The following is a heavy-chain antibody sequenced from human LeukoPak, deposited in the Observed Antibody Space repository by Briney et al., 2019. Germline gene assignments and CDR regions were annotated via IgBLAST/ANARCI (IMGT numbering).Heavy chain of an antibody. Sequence: NPGGSLRLSCAASGFSFSDYYMTWIRQAPGKGLEWVSYMSSSGSTIYYADSVKGRFTISRDNAKNSLYLQMNSLRAEDTAVYYCARGAGYSSSWYGTFDFWGQGTLVTVSS. CDR1: GFSFSDYY. CDR2: MSSSGSTI. D-gene: IGHD6-13*01. CDR3: ARGAGYSSSWYGTFDF. J-gene: IGHJ4*02. V-gene: IGHV3-11*01.